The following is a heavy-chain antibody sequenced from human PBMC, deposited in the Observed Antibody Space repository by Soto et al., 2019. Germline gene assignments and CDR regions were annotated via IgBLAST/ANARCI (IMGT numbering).Heavy chain of an antibody. D-gene: IGHD2-2*01. J-gene: IGHJ6*02. CDR3: ARSYCSSTSCYYYYYGMDV. Sequence: QVQLVQSGAEVKKPGSSVKASCKASGGTFSSYAISWVRQAPGQGLEWMGGIIPIFGTANYAQKFQGRVTITADESTSTAYMELSSLRSEDTAVYYCARSYCSSTSCYYYYYGMDVWGQGTTVTVSS. CDR1: GGTFSSYA. CDR2: IIPIFGTA. V-gene: IGHV1-69*01.